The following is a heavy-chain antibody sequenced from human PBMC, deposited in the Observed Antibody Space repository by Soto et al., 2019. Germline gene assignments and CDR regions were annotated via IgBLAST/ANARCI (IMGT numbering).Heavy chain of an antibody. V-gene: IGHV3-48*01. CDR3: ARETGLRSSGWSDCCDF. CDR1: GFTLRSYR. D-gene: IGHD6-19*01. CDR2: MCGSGGTI. Sequence: EVQLVESGGGLVHPGGSLRLSCAASGFTLRSYRMHGVRKAPGKGLEGVAYMCGSGGTIYYADSWKGRFTISRDNAKNSLSGQMNSLRGEDTAVYFCARETGLRSSGWSDCCDFWGQGTLVTVSS. J-gene: IGHJ4*02.